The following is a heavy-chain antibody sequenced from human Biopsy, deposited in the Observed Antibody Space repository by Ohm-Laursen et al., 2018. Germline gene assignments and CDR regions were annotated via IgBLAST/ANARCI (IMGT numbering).Heavy chain of an antibody. D-gene: IGHD3-22*01. J-gene: IGHJ5*02. Sequence: SQSLSLTGTVSGGSISSGGSYWRWIRQRPGKGLEWIGYIFNNSNTYYNPSLKNLITISGYTSKNQFFLKLNSVTAADTAVYYCARGDYYDSSGYFWFDPWGQGTLVTVSS. CDR3: ARGDYYDSSGYFWFDP. V-gene: IGHV4-31*01. CDR2: IFNNSNT. CDR1: GGSISSGGSY.